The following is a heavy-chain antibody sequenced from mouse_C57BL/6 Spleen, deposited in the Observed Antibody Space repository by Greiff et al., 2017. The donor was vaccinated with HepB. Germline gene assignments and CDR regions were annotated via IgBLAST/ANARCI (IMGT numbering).Heavy chain of an antibody. V-gene: IGHV5-9*01. CDR3: ARHDYYAMDY. CDR2: ISGGGGNT. Sequence: EVKLVESGGGLVKPGGSLKLSCAASGFTFSSYTMSWVRQTPEKRLEWVATISGGGGNTYYPDSVKGRFTISRDNAKNTLYLQISRLRSEDTALYYCARHDYYAMDYWGQGTSVTVSS. J-gene: IGHJ4*01. CDR1: GFTFSSYT.